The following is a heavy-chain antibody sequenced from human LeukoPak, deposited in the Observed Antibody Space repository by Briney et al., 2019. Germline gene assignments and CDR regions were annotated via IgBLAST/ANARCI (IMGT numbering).Heavy chain of an antibody. CDR1: GFTFSSYS. V-gene: IGHV3-21*01. CDR3: ARGAKVYSYYYDSSGYYSYYFDY. CDR2: ISSSSSYI. Sequence: GGSLRLSCAASGFTFSSYSMNWVRQAPGKGLEWVSSISSSSSYIYYADSVKGRFTISRDNAKNSLYLQMNSLRAEDTAVYYCARGAKVYSYYYDSSGYYSYYFDYWGQGTLVTVSS. D-gene: IGHD3-22*01. J-gene: IGHJ4*02.